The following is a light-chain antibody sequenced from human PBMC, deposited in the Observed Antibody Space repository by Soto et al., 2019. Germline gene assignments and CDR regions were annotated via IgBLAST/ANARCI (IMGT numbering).Light chain of an antibody. J-gene: IGLJ1*01. CDR3: CSPVGTSTYV. Sequence: QSALTQPASVSGAPGQSITISCTGSGGDVGGYKFVSWYQQHPGKVPRLMIYEVTERPSGVSNRFSGSRSGNTASLTISGLQAEDEADYYCCSPVGTSTYVCGTGTRSPS. V-gene: IGLV2-23*02. CDR2: EVT. CDR1: GGDVGGYKF.